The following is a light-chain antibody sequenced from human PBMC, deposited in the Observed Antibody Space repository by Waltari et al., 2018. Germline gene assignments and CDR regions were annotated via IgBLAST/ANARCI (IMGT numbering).Light chain of an antibody. Sequence: RVMTQSPASLSVSPGERVTLSCRASPSFRSDFPWFQQKPGRAPRLLIHEASTRVTGIPPRFSASGSGTEFTLTISSLQSEDFAIYYCQQYNDWPYTFGQGSKLEIK. CDR3: QQYNDWPYT. J-gene: IGKJ2*01. CDR2: EAS. V-gene: IGKV3D-15*01. CDR1: PSFRSD.